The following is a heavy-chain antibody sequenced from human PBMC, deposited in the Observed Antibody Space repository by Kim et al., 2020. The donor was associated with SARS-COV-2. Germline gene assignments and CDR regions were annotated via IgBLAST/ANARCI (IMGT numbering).Heavy chain of an antibody. D-gene: IGHD2-2*01. Sequence: SETLSLTCTVSGGSISSGGYYWSWIRQHPGKGLEWIGYIYYSGSTYYNPSLKSRVTISVDTSKNQFSLKLSSVTAADTAVYYCASSRLVGVPAAMAEGDYYGMDVWGQGTTVTVSS. V-gene: IGHV4-31*03. CDR2: IYYSGST. CDR1: GGSISSGGYY. J-gene: IGHJ6*02. CDR3: ASSRLVGVPAAMAEGDYYGMDV.